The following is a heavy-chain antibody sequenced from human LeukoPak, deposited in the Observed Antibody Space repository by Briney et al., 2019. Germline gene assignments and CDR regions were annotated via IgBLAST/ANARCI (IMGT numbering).Heavy chain of an antibody. J-gene: IGHJ6*02. CDR1: GFTFSSYA. CDR3: AKDKGYCSGGSCRRRNYYYYGMDV. V-gene: IGHV3-30-3*01. D-gene: IGHD2-15*01. Sequence: GGSLRLSCAASGFTFSSYAMHWVRQAPGKGLEWVAVISYDGSNKYYADSVKGRFTISRDNSKNTLYLQMNSLRAEDTAVYYCAKDKGYCSGGSCRRRNYYYYGMDVWGQGTTVTVSS. CDR2: ISYDGSNK.